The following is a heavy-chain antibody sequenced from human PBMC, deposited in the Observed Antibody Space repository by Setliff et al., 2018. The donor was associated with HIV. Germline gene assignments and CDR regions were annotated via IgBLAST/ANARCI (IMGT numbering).Heavy chain of an antibody. D-gene: IGHD1-1*01. J-gene: IGHJ3*01. CDR1: GGSVRSGDYY. CDR2: VFVSGNT. CDR3: AREAMEGAFDL. Sequence: SESLSLTCSVSGGSVRSGDYYWTWIRQLPGKGLEWIGYVFVSGNTNYNPSLRSRVTISVDRSKDQFSLKLNSMTAADTARYYCAREAMEGAFDLWGQGTMVTVSS. V-gene: IGHV4-31*03.